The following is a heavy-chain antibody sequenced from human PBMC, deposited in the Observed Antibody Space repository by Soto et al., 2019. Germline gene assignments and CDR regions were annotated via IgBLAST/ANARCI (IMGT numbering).Heavy chain of an antibody. CDR3: ARDCAGYSSGWYQRGGFDY. J-gene: IGHJ4*02. CDR2: IWYDGSNK. Sequence: QVQLVEVGGGVVQPGRSLRLSCAASGFTFSSYGMQWVRQAPGKGVEGVAVIWYDGSNKYYADSVKGRFTTSRANSKNTLYLQMNRLRVEDTAVYYCARDCAGYSSGWYQRGGFDYWGQGTLVTVSS. D-gene: IGHD6-19*01. CDR1: GFTFSSYG. V-gene: IGHV3-33*01.